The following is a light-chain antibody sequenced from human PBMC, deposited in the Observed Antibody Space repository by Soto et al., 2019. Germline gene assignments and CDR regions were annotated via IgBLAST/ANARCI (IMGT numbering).Light chain of an antibody. CDR1: HRVSSY. V-gene: IGKV3-15*01. CDR3: QQYNNWPLT. Sequence: EIVMTQSPATLSVSPGERASLSYSASHRVSSYLAWYQQKPGQAPRLLIYATSTRATGIPARFSGSGSGTEFTLTISSLQSEDFAVYYCQQYNNWPLTFGGGTKVVIK. CDR2: ATS. J-gene: IGKJ4*01.